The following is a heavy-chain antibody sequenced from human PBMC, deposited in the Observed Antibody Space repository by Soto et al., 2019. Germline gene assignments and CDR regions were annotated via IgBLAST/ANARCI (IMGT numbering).Heavy chain of an antibody. D-gene: IGHD1-1*01. V-gene: IGHV3-33*01. Sequence: QVQLVESGGGVVQPGRSLRLSCAASGFTFSGYGMHWVRQAPGKGLEWVALIWYDGSRKYYADSVRGRFTNSRDNSMNTRYLQMNSRRAEDTAVYFCSRWNGENSGYFDYWGQGTLVTVSS. CDR3: SRWNGENSGYFDY. CDR2: IWYDGSRK. J-gene: IGHJ4*02. CDR1: GFTFSGYG.